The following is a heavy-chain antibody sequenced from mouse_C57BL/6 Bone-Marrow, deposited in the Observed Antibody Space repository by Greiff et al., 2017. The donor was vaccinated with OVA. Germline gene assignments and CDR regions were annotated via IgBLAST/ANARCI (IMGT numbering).Heavy chain of an antibody. CDR2: IYPRSGNT. V-gene: IGHV1-81*01. D-gene: IGHD1-1*01. CDR1: GYTFTSYG. CDR3: ARRLITTPWYFDG. Sequence: QVQLQQSGAELARPGASVKLSCKASGYTFTSYGISWVKQRTGQGLEWIGEIYPRSGNTYYNEKFKGKATLTADKSSSTAYMELRSLTSEDSAVYFCARRLITTPWYFDGWGTGTTVTVSS. J-gene: IGHJ1*03.